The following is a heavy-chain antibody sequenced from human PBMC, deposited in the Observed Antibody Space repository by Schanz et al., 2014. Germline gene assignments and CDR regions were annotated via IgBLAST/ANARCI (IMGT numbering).Heavy chain of an antibody. CDR3: AKDMNREATAPES. J-gene: IGHJ5*02. CDR1: GFTFSSYG. V-gene: IGHV3-23*01. D-gene: IGHD5-12*01. CDR2: INTADTT. Sequence: EVQLLESGGGLVQPGGSLRLSCAASGFTFSSYGMSWVCQAPGKGLEWVSAINTADTTYYADSVKGRFTVSRDNSKNTVYLHMNSLRDEDTAVYYCAKDMNREATAPESWGQGTLVVVSS.